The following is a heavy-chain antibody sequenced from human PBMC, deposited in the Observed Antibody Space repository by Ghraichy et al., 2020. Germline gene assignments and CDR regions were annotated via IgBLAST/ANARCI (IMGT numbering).Heavy chain of an antibody. D-gene: IGHD3-22*01. CDR3: ARFGYYYDSSGIFDY. J-gene: IGHJ4*02. CDR1: GGSISSYY. CDR2: IYYSGST. V-gene: IGHV4-59*01. Sequence: SQTLSLTCTVSGGSISSYYWSWIRQPPGKGLEWIGYIYYSGSTNYNPSLKSRVTISVDTSKNQFSLKLSSVTAADTAVYYCARFGYYYDSSGIFDYWGQGTLVTVSS.